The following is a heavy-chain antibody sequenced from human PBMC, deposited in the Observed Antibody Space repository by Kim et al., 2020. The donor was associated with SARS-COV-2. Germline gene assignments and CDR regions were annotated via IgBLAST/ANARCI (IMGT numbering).Heavy chain of an antibody. D-gene: IGHD3-10*01. CDR2: ISSNGGST. CDR1: GFTFSSYA. V-gene: IGHV3-64*01. CDR3: ARSRGRSLWFGVDY. Sequence: GGSLRLSCAASGFTFSSYAMHWVRQAPGKGLEYVSAISSNGGSTYYANSVKGRFTISRDNSKNTLYLQMGSLRAEDMAVYYCARSRGRSLWFGVDYWGQ. J-gene: IGHJ4*02.